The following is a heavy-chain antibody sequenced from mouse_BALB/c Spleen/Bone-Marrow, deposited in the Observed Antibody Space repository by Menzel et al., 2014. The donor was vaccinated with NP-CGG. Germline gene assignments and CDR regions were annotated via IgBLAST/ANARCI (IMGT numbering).Heavy chain of an antibody. V-gene: IGHV1-69*01. Sequence: QVQLQQPGAELVMPGASVKMSCKASGYTFTDYWMHWVKQRPGQGLEWIGAIDTSDSYTSYNQKFKGKATLTVDESSSTAYMQLSSLTSEDPAVYYCARDYYGRGWYFDVWGAGTTVTVSS. D-gene: IGHD1-1*01. CDR2: IDTSDSYT. CDR3: ARDYYGRGWYFDV. J-gene: IGHJ1*01. CDR1: GYTFTDYW.